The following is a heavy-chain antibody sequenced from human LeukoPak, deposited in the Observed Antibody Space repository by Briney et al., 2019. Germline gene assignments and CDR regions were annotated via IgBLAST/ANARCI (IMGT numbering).Heavy chain of an antibody. CDR1: GYTLSELS. CDR3: ATESMVRGVR. CDR2: FDPEGGET. Sequence: ASVKVSCKVSGYTLSELSMHWVRQAPGKGLEWMGGFDPEGGETTYAQQVQGRVTMTEDTSTDTAYMELSSLRSDDTAVYYCATESMVRGVRWGQGALVTVSS. D-gene: IGHD3-10*01. V-gene: IGHV1-24*01. J-gene: IGHJ4*02.